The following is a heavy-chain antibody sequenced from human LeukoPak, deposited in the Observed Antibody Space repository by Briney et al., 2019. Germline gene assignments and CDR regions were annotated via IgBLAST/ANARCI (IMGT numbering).Heavy chain of an antibody. CDR3: ARVNYGSGSRYYYGMDV. V-gene: IGHV1-46*01. CDR2: INPNGGST. Sequence: ASVKVSCKASGYTFTSYYMHWVRQAPGQGLEWMGIINPNGGSTSYAQKFQGRVTMTRDTSTSTVYMELSSLRSEDTAVYYCARVNYGSGSRYYYGMDVWGQGTTVTVSS. CDR1: GYTFTSYY. J-gene: IGHJ6*02. D-gene: IGHD3-10*01.